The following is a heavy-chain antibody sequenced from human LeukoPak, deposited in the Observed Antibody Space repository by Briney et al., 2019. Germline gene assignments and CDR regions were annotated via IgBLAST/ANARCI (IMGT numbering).Heavy chain of an antibody. Sequence: PGGSLRLSRAASGFTFSSYSMNWVRQAPGKGLEWVSSISSSSSYIYYADSVKGRFTISRDNAKNSLYLQMNSLRAEDTAVYYCARVEVAMGYFDYWGQGTLVTVSP. CDR3: ARVEVAMGYFDY. CDR2: ISSSSSYI. CDR1: GFTFSSYS. V-gene: IGHV3-21*01. D-gene: IGHD5-12*01. J-gene: IGHJ4*02.